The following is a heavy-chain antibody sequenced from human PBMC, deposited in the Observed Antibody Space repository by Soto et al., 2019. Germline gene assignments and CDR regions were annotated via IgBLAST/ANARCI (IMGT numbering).Heavy chain of an antibody. D-gene: IGHD6-19*01. CDR1: GFXXXXXS. CDR3: ARDLGWAFDS. V-gene: IGHV3-48*02. Sequence: EVQLVESGGGSXXPGGSXXLSCAASGFXXXXXSMNXVRQAPGRGLEWISYISGGGRPISYADSVKGRFTISRDNAKNSLYLQMDSLTDEDTAVYYCARDLGWAFDSWGQGTLVTVSS. J-gene: IGHJ4*02. CDR2: ISGGGRPI.